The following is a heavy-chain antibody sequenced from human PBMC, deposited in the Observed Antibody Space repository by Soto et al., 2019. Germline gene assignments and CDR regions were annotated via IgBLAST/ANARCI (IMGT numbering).Heavy chain of an antibody. CDR1: GYTFTGYY. Sequence: ASVKVSCKASGYTFTGYYMHWVRQAPGQGLEWMGWINPNSGGTNYAQKFQGWVTMTRDTSISTAYMELSRLRSDDTAVYYCARESGGYEAFSMDYYGMDVWGQGTTVTVSS. J-gene: IGHJ6*02. D-gene: IGHD5-12*01. CDR3: ARESGGYEAFSMDYYGMDV. V-gene: IGHV1-2*04. CDR2: INPNSGGT.